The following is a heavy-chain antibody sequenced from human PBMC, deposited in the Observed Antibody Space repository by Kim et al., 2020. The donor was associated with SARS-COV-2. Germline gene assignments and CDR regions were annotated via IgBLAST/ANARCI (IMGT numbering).Heavy chain of an antibody. CDR3: ARDSYRYSYGHGGDYGGNSG. D-gene: IGHD5-18*01. CDR1: GFTFSSYG. V-gene: IGHV3-33*05. CDR2: ISYDGSNK. Sequence: GGSLRLSCAASGFTFSSYGMHWVRQAPGKGLEWVAVISYDGSNKYYADSVKGRFTISRDNSKNTLYLQMNSLRAEDTAVYYCARDSYRYSYGHGGDYGGNSGGGQGTLVTVSS. J-gene: IGHJ4*02.